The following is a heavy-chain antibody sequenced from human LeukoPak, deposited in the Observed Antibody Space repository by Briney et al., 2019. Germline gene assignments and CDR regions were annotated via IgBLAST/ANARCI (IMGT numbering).Heavy chain of an antibody. D-gene: IGHD3-9*01. V-gene: IGHV4-34*01. CDR1: GGSFSGYY. CDR3: ARVRGLRYFDWLPIMYYFDY. J-gene: IGHJ4*02. Sequence: SETLSLTCAVYGGSFSGYYWSWIRQPPGKGLEWIGEINHSGSTNYNPSLKSRVTISVDTSKNQFSLKLSSVTAADTAVYYCARVRGLRYFDWLPIMYYFDYWGQGTLVTVSS. CDR2: INHSGST.